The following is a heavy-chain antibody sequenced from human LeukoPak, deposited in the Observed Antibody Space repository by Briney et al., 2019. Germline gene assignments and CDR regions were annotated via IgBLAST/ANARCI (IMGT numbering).Heavy chain of an antibody. CDR1: GFTFSSYG. V-gene: IGHV3-21*01. CDR3: ARGPPMGRYFDY. J-gene: IGHJ4*02. D-gene: IGHD3-10*01. Sequence: GGSLRLSCAASGFTFSSYGMHWVRQAPGKGLEWVSSICSSSSYIYYADSVKGRFTISRDNAKNSLYLQMNSLRAEDTAVYYCARGPPMGRYFDYWGQGTLVTVSS. CDR2: ICSSSSYI.